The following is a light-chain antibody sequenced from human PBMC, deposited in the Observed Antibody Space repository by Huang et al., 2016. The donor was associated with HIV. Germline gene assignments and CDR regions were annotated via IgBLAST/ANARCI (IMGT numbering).Light chain of an antibody. CDR3: MEALKAPYT. CDR2: FAS. V-gene: IGKV2-28*01. J-gene: IGKJ2*01. CDR1: QSLLHRNEYNY. Sequence: EIVMIQSPLSLSVAPGEPASISCRSSQSLLHRNEYNYLDWYLQKPGQSPQLLIYFASSRASGVHDRFSGGGSGTHFSLNISSVEAEDAGIYYCMEALKAPYTFGQGTKLEIK.